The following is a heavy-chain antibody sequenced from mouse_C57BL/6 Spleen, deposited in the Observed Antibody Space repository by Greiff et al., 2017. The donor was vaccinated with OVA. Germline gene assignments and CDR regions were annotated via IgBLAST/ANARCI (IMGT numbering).Heavy chain of an antibody. CDR1: GFNINNTY. Sequence: VQLQQSVAELVRPGASVKLSCTASGFNINNTYMHWVKQRPEQGLEWIGRIDPANGNTKYAPKFQGKATITADTSSNTAYLQLSSLTSEDTAIYYCGRGGDYGSSSSFAYWGQGTLVTVSA. J-gene: IGHJ3*01. CDR2: IDPANGNT. CDR3: GRGGDYGSSSSFAY. V-gene: IGHV14-3*01. D-gene: IGHD1-1*01.